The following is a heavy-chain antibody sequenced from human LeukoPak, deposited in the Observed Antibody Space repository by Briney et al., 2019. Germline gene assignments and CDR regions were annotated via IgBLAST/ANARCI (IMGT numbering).Heavy chain of an antibody. CDR1: GFTFSSYG. CDR3: AKDWHIAAAERFDP. V-gene: IGHV3-30*18. D-gene: IGHD6-13*01. Sequence: HPGGSLRLSCAASGFTFSSYGMHWVRQAPGKGLEWVAVISYDGSNKYYADSVKGRFTISRDNSKNTLYLQMNSLRAEDTAVYYCAKDWHIAAAERFDPWGQGTLVTVSS. CDR2: ISYDGSNK. J-gene: IGHJ5*02.